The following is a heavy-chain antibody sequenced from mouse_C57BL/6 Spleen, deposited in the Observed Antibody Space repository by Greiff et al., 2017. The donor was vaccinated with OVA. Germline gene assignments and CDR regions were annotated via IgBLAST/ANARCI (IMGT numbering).Heavy chain of an antibody. J-gene: IGHJ4*01. D-gene: IGHD5-1*01. V-gene: IGHV10-3*01. Sequence: DVMLVESGGGLVQPKGSLKLSCAASGFTFNTYAMHWVRQAPGKGLEWVARIRSKSSNYATYYADSVKDRFTISRDDSQSMLYLQMNNLKTEDTAMYDCVRDEGVQGAMDYWGQGTSVTVSS. CDR2: IRSKSSNYAT. CDR1: GFTFNTYA. CDR3: VRDEGVQGAMDY.